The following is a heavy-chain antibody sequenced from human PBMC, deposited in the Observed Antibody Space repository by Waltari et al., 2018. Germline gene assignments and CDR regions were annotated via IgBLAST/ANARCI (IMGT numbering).Heavy chain of an antibody. V-gene: IGHV3-74*01. D-gene: IGHD7-27*01. Sequence: EVQLVESGGGLVQPGGSLRLSCAACAFTFTKCWMHWVRLDGGKGLMGIADIDSGGGSTAEGDSVNGSLAITRGSACDTVYAQMTSLRAAETAVDFCGTDDTGLGLDVWGQGTTVTVSS. CDR3: GTDDTGLGLDV. CDR2: IDSGGGST. J-gene: IGHJ6*02. CDR1: AFTFTKCW.